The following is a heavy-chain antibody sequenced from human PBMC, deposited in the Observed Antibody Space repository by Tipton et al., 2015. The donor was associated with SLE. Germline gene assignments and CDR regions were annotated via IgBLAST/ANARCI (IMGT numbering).Heavy chain of an antibody. Sequence: TLSLTCAVYGGSFSSYYWSWIRQPAGKGLEWIGRIYTSGSTNYNPSLKSRVTISVDTSKNQFSLKLSSVTAADTAVYYCARSVGSSITFDYWGQGTLVTVSS. CDR3: ARSVGSSITFDY. CDR2: IYTSGST. V-gene: IGHV4-59*10. D-gene: IGHD6-6*01. J-gene: IGHJ4*02. CDR1: GGSFSSYY.